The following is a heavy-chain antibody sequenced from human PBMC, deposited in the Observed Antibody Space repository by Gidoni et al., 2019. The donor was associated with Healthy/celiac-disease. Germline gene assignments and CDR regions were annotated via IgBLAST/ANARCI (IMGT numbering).Heavy chain of an antibody. CDR2: INHSGST. Sequence: QVQLQQWGAGLLKPSETLSLTCAVYGGSFSGYYWSWIRQPPGKGLDWIGEINHSGSTNYNPSLKSRVTISVDTSKNQFSLKLSSVTAADTAVYYCARGQVVVAATPLSWFDLWGQGTLVTVSS. CDR1: GGSFSGYY. J-gene: IGHJ5*02. D-gene: IGHD2-15*01. CDR3: ARGQVVVAATPLSWFDL. V-gene: IGHV4-34*01.